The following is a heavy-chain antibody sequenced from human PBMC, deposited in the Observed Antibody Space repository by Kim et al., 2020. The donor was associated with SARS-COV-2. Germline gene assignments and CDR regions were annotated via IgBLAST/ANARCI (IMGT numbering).Heavy chain of an antibody. Sequence: GGSLRLSCATSGFTFSSYGMHWVRQAPGKGLEWVAVIWYDGSNKYYADSVKGRFTIPRGNTKTTLYLQMNSLRAEDTAVSYCSREPPIVVVPDYYYYYGMDVWGQGTTVTVSS. D-gene: IGHD2-2*01. CDR2: IWYDGSNK. CDR1: GFTFSSYG. V-gene: IGHV3-33*01. J-gene: IGHJ6*02. CDR3: SREPPIVVVPDYYYYYGMDV.